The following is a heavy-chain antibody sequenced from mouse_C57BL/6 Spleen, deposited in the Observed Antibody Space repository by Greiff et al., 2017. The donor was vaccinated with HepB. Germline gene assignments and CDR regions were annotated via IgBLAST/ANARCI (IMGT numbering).Heavy chain of an antibody. D-gene: IGHD2-5*01. CDR3: ARSLYSNPFAY. Sequence: QVQLQQPGAELVRPGPSVKLSCKASGYTFTSYWMEWVKQRPGQGLEWIGNIYPSDSETHYNQKFKDKATLTVDKSSSTAYMQLSSLTSEDSAVYYCARSLYSNPFAYWGQGTLVTVSA. CDR1: GYTFTSYW. V-gene: IGHV1-61*01. J-gene: IGHJ3*01. CDR2: IYPSDSET.